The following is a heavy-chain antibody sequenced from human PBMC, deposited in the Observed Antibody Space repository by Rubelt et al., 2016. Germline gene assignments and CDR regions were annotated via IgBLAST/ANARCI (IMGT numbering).Heavy chain of an antibody. CDR3: AKGVESENYYHEY. Sequence: VRQAPGKGLEWVAVIWSDGSNKYYVDSVKGRFTISRDNSKNTLYVQMSSLRAEDTAVYYCAKGVESENYYHEYWGQGTLVTVSS. CDR2: IWSDGSNK. J-gene: IGHJ4*02. D-gene: IGHD1-26*01. V-gene: IGHV3-33*06.